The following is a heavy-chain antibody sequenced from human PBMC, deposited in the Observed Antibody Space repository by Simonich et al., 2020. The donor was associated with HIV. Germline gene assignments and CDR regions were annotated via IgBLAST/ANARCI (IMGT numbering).Heavy chain of an antibody. Sequence: QLQLQESGPGLVKPSETLSLTCTVSGYSISSGYYLGWIRQPPGKGLEWIGSIYHSGSTYYNPSLKSRVTISVDTSKNQFSLKLSSVTAADTAVYYCARNNFWSGWLFDYWGQGTLVTVSS. D-gene: IGHD3-3*01. CDR1: GYSISSGYY. CDR2: IYHSGST. J-gene: IGHJ4*02. V-gene: IGHV4-38-2*02. CDR3: ARNNFWSGWLFDY.